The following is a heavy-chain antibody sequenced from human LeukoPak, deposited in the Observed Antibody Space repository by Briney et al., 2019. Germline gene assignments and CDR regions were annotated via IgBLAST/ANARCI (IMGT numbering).Heavy chain of an antibody. CDR2: ISSSGSTI. CDR1: GFSLSSYE. Sequence: PGGSLRLSCAASGFSLSSYEMNWVRQAPGKGLEWVSYISSSGSTIYYADSVKGRFTISRDNAKNSLYLQMNSLRAEDTAVYYCACIAASRYYFDYWGQGTLVTVSS. D-gene: IGHD6-6*01. V-gene: IGHV3-48*03. CDR3: ACIAASRYYFDY. J-gene: IGHJ4*02.